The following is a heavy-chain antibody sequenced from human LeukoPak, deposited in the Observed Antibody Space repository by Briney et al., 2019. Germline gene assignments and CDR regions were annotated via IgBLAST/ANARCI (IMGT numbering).Heavy chain of an antibody. CDR1: GFTFSSYG. CDR2: IWYDGSNK. D-gene: IGHD3-22*01. CDR3: ARDSLSLNYYDSSGYFEGPTDY. V-gene: IGHV3-33*01. Sequence: GGSLRLSCAASGFTFSSYGMHWVRQAPGKGLEWVAVIWYDGSNKYYADSVKGRFTISRDNSKNTLYLQMNSLRAEDTAVYYCARDSLSLNYYDSSGYFEGPTDYWGRGTLVTVSS. J-gene: IGHJ4*02.